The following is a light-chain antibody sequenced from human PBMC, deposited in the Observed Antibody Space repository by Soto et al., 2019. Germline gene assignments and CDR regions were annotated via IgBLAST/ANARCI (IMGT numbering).Light chain of an antibody. CDR3: QQYNSPWT. Sequence: DIQMTQSPSTLSASVVDRVTITCRASQSISSGLACYQQKPGKAPKLLIYVGSSLESEVPAGFSGRGSRTVFTHAIGCLQPDDVATYYCQQYNSPWTFGQGTKVEGK. V-gene: IGKV1-5*01. J-gene: IGKJ1*01. CDR1: QSISSG. CDR2: VGS.